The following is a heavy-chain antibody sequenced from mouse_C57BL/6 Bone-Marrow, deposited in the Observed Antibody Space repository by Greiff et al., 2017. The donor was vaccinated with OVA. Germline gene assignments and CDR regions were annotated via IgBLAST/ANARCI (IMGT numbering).Heavy chain of an antibody. CDR1: GFNIKDDY. D-gene: IGHD1-1*01. V-gene: IGHV14-4*01. J-gene: IGHJ1*03. CDR3: TLYYYGSSPLYWYFAV. CDR2: IDPENGDT. Sequence: VQLQQSGAELVRPGASVKLSCTASGFNIKDDYMHWVKQRPEQGLEWIGWIDPENGDTEYASKFQGKATITADTSSNTAYLQLSILTSEDTAVYYCTLYYYGSSPLYWYFAVWGTGTTVTVSS.